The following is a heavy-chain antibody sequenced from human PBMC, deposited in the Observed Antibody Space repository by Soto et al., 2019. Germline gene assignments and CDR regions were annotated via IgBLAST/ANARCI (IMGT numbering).Heavy chain of an antibody. CDR2: IYSGGGT. Sequence: GGSLRLSCAASGFTVSSTYMNWVRQTPEKGLEWVSVIYSGGGTDYADSVEGRFTISRDNSKNTLYLQMNSLRTEDTAIYYCARGIGNFDYWGQGTLVTVSS. CDR1: GFTVSSTY. J-gene: IGHJ4*02. V-gene: IGHV3-53*01. CDR3: ARGIGNFDY. D-gene: IGHD1-1*01.